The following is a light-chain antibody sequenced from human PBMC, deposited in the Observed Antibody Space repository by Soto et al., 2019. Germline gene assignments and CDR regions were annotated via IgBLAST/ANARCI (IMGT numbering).Light chain of an antibody. V-gene: IGKV3-20*01. CDR1: QSVSIN. CDR3: QQYGSSSWT. J-gene: IGKJ1*01. Sequence: EIVMWHPLATLAVSPRERATLSCRASQSVSINLAWFQQKPGQAPRLLIYGASTRATGTPARFSGSGSGTDFTLTISILEHEDFAVYYCQQYGSSSWTFGQRTNVDI. CDR2: GAS.